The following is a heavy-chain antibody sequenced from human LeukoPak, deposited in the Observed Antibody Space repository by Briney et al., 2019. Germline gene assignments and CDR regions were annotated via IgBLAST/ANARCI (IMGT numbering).Heavy chain of an antibody. CDR2: IYYSGST. J-gene: IGHJ6*02. CDR3: ARDYYGTSGYPTRGMDV. D-gene: IGHD3-22*01. CDR1: GGSISSYY. Sequence: SETLSLTCTVSGGSISSYYWSWIRQPPGKGLEWIGYIYYSGSTNYNPSLKSRVSMSVDTSKNQFSLKLSSVTAADTAVYYCARDYYGTSGYPTRGMDVWGQGTTVTVSS. V-gene: IGHV4-59*12.